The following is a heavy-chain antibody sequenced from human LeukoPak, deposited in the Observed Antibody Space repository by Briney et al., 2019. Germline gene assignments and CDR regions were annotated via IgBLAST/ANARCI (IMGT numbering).Heavy chain of an antibody. V-gene: IGHV3-33*06. CDR3: AKDRGATGSDWFDP. Sequence: GRPLRLSCAASGFTFSSYGMHWVRQAPGKGLEWVAVIWSDGSNKDYADSVKGRFTISRDNSKNTLYLEMNRLRAEDTAVYYCAKDRGATGSDWFDPWGQGTLVSVSS. CDR1: GFTFSSYG. D-gene: IGHD1-26*01. J-gene: IGHJ5*02. CDR2: IWSDGSNK.